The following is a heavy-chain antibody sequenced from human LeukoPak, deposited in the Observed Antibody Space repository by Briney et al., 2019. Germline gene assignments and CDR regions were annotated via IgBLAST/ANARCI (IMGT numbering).Heavy chain of an antibody. CDR2: IIPLFSTG. D-gene: IGHD2-8*01. CDR1: GGNFTKYV. Sequence: SVKVSCKASGGNFTKYVISWVRQAPGQGLQWMGGIIPLFSTGDYAQIFEGRLTITADQSTTTAYMELTSLTSDDTAVYYCARDRDTKPQVSWGQGTIVTVSS. J-gene: IGHJ5*02. CDR3: ARDRDTKPQVS. V-gene: IGHV1-69*13.